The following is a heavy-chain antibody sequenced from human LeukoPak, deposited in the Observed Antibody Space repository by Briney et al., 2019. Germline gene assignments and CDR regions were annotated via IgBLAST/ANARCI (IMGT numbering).Heavy chain of an antibody. J-gene: IGHJ4*02. CDR2: IHYNGNT. CDR1: GGSISSSSDY. D-gene: IGHD3-22*01. Sequence: PSETLSLTCTVSGGSISSSSDYWGWVRQPPGKGLEWIGGIHYNGNTYYYPSLKSRVTISVDASKNQFSLRLSSVTAADTAVYYCARDVRDSSGFYLRTFDYWGQGTLVTVSS. V-gene: IGHV4-39*07. CDR3: ARDVRDSSGFYLRTFDY.